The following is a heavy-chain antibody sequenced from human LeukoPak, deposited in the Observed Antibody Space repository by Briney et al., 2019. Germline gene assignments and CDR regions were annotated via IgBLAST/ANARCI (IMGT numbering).Heavy chain of an antibody. J-gene: IGHJ3*02. CDR1: VFTFSSYS. Sequence: PGGSLRLSCAASVFTFSSYSMNWVRQAPGKGLEWVSYISSSSSTIYYADSVKGRFTISRDNAKNSLYLQMNSLRAEDTAVYYCARDSDILTGYSMGDAFDIWGQGTMVTVSS. V-gene: IGHV3-48*04. D-gene: IGHD3-9*01. CDR3: ARDSDILTGYSMGDAFDI. CDR2: ISSSSSTI.